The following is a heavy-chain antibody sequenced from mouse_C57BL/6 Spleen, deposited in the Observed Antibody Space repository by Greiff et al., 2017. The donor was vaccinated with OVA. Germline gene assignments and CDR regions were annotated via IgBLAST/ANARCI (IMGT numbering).Heavy chain of an antibody. J-gene: IGHJ2*01. D-gene: IGHD3-2*02. Sequence: QVQLQQSGPELVKPGASVKISCKASGYAFSSSWMNWVKQRPGKGLEWIGRIYPGDGDTNYNGKFKGKATLTADKSSSTAYMQLSSLTSEDSAVYFCARGQLRLRNFDYWGKGTTLTVSS. CDR3: ARGQLRLRNFDY. V-gene: IGHV1-82*01. CDR2: IYPGDGDT. CDR1: GYAFSSSW.